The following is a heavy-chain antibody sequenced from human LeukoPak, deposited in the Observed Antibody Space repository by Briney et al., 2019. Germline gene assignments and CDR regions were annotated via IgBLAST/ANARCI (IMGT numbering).Heavy chain of an antibody. Sequence: SETLSLTCTVSGGSISSYYWSWIRQPPGKGLEWIGYIYPSGSTNYNPSLKSRVTISGDTSKNQFSLRLSSVTAADTAGYYCAGSAAYFFDYWGQGALVTVSS. V-gene: IGHV4-4*09. CDR3: AGSAAYFFDY. J-gene: IGHJ4*02. CDR1: GGSISSYY. CDR2: IYPSGST. D-gene: IGHD2-2*01.